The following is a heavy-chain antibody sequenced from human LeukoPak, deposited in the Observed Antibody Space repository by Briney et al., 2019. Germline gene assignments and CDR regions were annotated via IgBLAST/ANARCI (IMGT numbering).Heavy chain of an antibody. CDR1: GYTLTELS. Sequence: GASVEVSCKVSGYTLTELSMHWVRQAPGKGLEWMGGFDPEDGETIYAQKFQGRVTMTEDTSTDTAYMELSSLRSEDTAVYYCATGPPVKYYDFWSGPDYWGQGTLVTVSS. J-gene: IGHJ4*02. D-gene: IGHD3-3*01. CDR3: ATGPPVKYYDFWSGPDY. V-gene: IGHV1-24*01. CDR2: FDPEDGET.